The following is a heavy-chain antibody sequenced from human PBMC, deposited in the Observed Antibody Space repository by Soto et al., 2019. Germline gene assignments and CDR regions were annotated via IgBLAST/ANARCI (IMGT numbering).Heavy chain of an antibody. D-gene: IGHD3-22*01. V-gene: IGHV3-30*03. J-gene: IGHJ4*02. CDR1: GFTFSSYG. Sequence: GGSLRLSCAASGFTFSSYGMHWVRQAPGKGLEWVAVISYDGSNKYYADSVKGRFTISRDNSKNTLYLQMNSLRAEDTAVYYCATGGYYDSSGYYCDYWGQGTLVTVSS. CDR2: ISYDGSNK. CDR3: ATGGYYDSSGYYCDY.